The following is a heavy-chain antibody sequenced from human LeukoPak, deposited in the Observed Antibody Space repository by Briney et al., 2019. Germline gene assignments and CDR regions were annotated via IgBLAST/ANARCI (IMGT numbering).Heavy chain of an antibody. Sequence: SETLSLTCTVSGYSISSGYYWGWIRQPPGKGLEWIGSIYHSGSTYYNPSLKSRVTISVDTSKNQFSLKLSSVTAADTAVYYCARLPRQQLVPYFDYWGQGTLVTVSS. CDR1: GYSISSGYY. CDR3: ARLPRQQLVPYFDY. V-gene: IGHV4-38-2*02. CDR2: IYHSGST. J-gene: IGHJ4*02. D-gene: IGHD6-13*01.